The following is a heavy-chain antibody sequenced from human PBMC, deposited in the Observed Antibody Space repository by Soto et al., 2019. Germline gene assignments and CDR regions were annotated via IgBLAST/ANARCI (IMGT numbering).Heavy chain of an antibody. CDR3: ARVPDR. D-gene: IGHD2-2*01. J-gene: IGHJ5*02. Sequence: QLQLQESGSGLVKPSQTLSLTSAVSGGSISSGGYSWSWIRQPPGKGLEWIGYIYHRGSTYYNPSVKGRFTISVDRAKNQFSLKLSSVTAAATAVYYCARVPDRWGQGTLVTVSS. CDR2: IYHRGST. V-gene: IGHV4-30-2*01. CDR1: GGSISSGGYS.